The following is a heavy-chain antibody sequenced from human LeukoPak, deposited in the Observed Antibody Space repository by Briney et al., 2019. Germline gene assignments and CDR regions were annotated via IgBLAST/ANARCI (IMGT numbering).Heavy chain of an antibody. CDR3: ARDAVAGYYYYGMDV. J-gene: IGHJ6*02. Sequence: ASVKVSCKASGYTFTSYDINWVRQAPGQGLEWMGWMNPNSGNTDYAQKFQGRVTMTRNTSISTAYMELSSLRSEDTAVYYCARDAVAGYYYYGMDVWGQGTTVTVSS. D-gene: IGHD6-19*01. V-gene: IGHV1-8*01. CDR1: GYTFTSYD. CDR2: MNPNSGNT.